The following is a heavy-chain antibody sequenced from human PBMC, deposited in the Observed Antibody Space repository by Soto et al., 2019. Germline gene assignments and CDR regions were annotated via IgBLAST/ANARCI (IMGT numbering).Heavy chain of an antibody. D-gene: IGHD6-6*01. V-gene: IGHV4-59*01. Sequence: SETLSLTCTVSGGSISSYYWSWIRQPPGKGLEWIGYIYYSGSTNYNPSLKSRVTISVDTSKNQFSLKLSSVTAADTAVYYCARGGSSSSDVDYWGQGTLVTVSS. CDR3: ARGGSSSSDVDY. J-gene: IGHJ4*02. CDR2: IYYSGST. CDR1: GGSISSYY.